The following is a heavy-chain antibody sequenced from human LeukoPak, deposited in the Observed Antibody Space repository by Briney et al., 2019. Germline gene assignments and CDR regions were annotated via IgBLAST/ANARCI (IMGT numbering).Heavy chain of an antibody. J-gene: IGHJ3*01. CDR2: IYTSGST. CDR1: GGSMSTHL. V-gene: IGHV4-4*07. CDR3: ARDRAGYSGYEGDPFDV. D-gene: IGHD5-12*01. Sequence: SETLSLTCTVSGGSMSTHLWSWIRQPAGKGPEWVGRIYTSGSTNYNPSLKSRVTMSVDTSKNQFSLKLSSVTAADTAMYYCARDRAGYSGYEGDPFDVWGQGTMVTVSS.